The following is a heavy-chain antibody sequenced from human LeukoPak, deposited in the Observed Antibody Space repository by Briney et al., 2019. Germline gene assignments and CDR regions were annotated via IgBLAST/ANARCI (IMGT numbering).Heavy chain of an antibody. J-gene: IGHJ4*02. CDR3: ARGYCSGGSCYSSLPKFDY. CDR1: GFTFSSYS. V-gene: IGHV3-48*04. Sequence: GGSLRLSCAASGFTFSSYSMNWVRQAPGKGLEWVSYISSSSSTIYYADSVKGRFTISRDNAKNSLYLQMNSLRAEDTAVYYCARGYCSGGSCYSSLPKFDYWGQGTLVTVSS. CDR2: ISSSSSTI. D-gene: IGHD2-15*01.